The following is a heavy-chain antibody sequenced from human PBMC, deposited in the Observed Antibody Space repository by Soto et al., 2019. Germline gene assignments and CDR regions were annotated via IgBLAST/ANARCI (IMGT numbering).Heavy chain of an antibody. CDR1: GFTFSSYA. J-gene: IGHJ3*02. V-gene: IGHV3-23*04. CDR3: PKTRGYMYDAFDI. D-gene: IGHD5-18*01. CDR2: INVPGGRT. Sequence: EVQLVESWGGLVQPGGSLRLSCAASGFTFSSYAMTWVRQAPGKALECVSGINVPGGRTYYADSVKGRFSTSRDNSKNTLSLQMNSLRGEDTAVYYCPKTRGYMYDAFDIWGQGTMVTVSP.